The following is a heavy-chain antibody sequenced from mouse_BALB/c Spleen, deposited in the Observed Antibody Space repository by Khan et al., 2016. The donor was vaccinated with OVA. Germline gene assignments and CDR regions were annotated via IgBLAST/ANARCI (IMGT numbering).Heavy chain of an antibody. CDR2: ISYSGST. V-gene: IGHV3-2*02. CDR3: ARGNYYGYALDY. D-gene: IGHD1-1*01. Sequence: EVQLQESGPGLVKPSQSLSLTCTVNGYSITSNYAWNWIRQFPGNKLEWMGYISYSGSTNYNPSLKSRLSITRDTSKNQFFLLLLSVTTEDSATYYCARGNYYGYALDYWGQGTSVTVSS. J-gene: IGHJ4*01. CDR1: GYSITSNYA.